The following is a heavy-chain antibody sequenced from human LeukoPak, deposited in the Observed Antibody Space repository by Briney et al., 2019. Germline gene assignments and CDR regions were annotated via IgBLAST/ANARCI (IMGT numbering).Heavy chain of an antibody. CDR2: IYYSGST. CDR3: ARIQLPDAFDI. V-gene: IGHV4-39*07. D-gene: IGHD5-18*01. CDR1: GGSISSSSYY. Sequence: SETLSLTCTVSGGSISSSSYYWGWIRQPPGKGLEGIGSIYYSGSTYYNPSLKSRVTISVDTSKNQFSLKLSSVTAADTAVYYCARIQLPDAFDIWGQGTMVTVSS. J-gene: IGHJ3*02.